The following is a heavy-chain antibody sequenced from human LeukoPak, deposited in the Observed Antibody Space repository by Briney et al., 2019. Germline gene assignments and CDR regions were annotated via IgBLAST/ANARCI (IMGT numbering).Heavy chain of an antibody. CDR1: GFTFSSYA. V-gene: IGHV3-23*01. CDR3: ARDPHYYDSSGHDY. CDR2: ISASGGTT. D-gene: IGHD3-22*01. J-gene: IGHJ4*02. Sequence: GGSLRLSCAASGFTFSSYAMSWVRQAPGKGLEWVSAISASGGTTYYADSVKGRFTISRDNAKNSLYLQMNSLRAEDTAVYYCARDPHYYDSSGHDYWGQGTLVTVSS.